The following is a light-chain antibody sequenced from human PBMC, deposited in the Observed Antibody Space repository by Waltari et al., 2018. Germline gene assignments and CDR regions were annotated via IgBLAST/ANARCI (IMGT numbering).Light chain of an antibody. J-gene: IGLJ3*02. CDR2: RNN. CDR3: AAWDDSLSRWL. CDR1: SSNIGSNY. Sequence: QSVLTQPPSASGTPGQRVTISCSGRSSNIGSNYVYWYQHVPGAAPKLLIYRNNPRPSGVPDRFSGSKSGTSASLAISGLRCEDEADYYCAAWDDSLSRWLLGGGTKLTVL. V-gene: IGLV1-47*01.